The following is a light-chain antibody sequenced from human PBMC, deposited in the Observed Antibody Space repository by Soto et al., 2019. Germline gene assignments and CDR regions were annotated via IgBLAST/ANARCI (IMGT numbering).Light chain of an antibody. CDR3: QQYNSYPWT. Sequence: LXASVGDRVTISCRASQSISNWLAWYQQNTGKAPKLLIYDASTLESGVPSRFGGSGSGTEFTLTISSLQPDDFATYYCQQYNSYPWTFGQGTTVDIK. CDR2: DAS. V-gene: IGKV1-5*01. J-gene: IGKJ1*01. CDR1: QSISNW.